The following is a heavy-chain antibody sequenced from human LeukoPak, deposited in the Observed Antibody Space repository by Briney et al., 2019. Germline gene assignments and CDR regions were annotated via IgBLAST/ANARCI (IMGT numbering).Heavy chain of an antibody. D-gene: IGHD5-18*01. J-gene: IGHJ4*02. V-gene: IGHV1-3*03. Sequence: ASVKVSCKASGYTFTSYAMHWVRQAPGQRLEWMGWINAGNGNTKYSQEFQGRVTMTRDTSTSTVYMELSSLRSEDTAVYYCARQPDYGYASPFDYWGQGTLVTVSS. CDR1: GYTFTSYA. CDR3: ARQPDYGYASPFDY. CDR2: INAGNGNT.